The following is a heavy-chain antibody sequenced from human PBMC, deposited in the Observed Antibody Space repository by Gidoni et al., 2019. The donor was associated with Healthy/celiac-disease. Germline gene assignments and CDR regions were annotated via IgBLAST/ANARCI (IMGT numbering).Heavy chain of an antibody. Sequence: QVQLVQSGAEVKKPGSSVKVSCKASGGTFSSYAISWVRQAPGQGLEWMGRIIPILGIANYAQKFQGRVTITADKSTSTAYMELSSLRSEDTAVYYCARDRGWSAAANDAFDIWGQGTMVTVSS. CDR2: IIPILGIA. CDR1: GGTFSSYA. D-gene: IGHD2-2*01. J-gene: IGHJ3*02. CDR3: ARDRGWSAAANDAFDI. V-gene: IGHV1-69*09.